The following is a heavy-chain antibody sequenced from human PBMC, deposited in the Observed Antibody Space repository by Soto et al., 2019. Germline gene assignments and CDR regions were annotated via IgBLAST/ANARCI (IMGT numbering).Heavy chain of an antibody. CDR1: GYSFTSYW. J-gene: IGHJ4*02. CDR2: IYPGGSDI. V-gene: IGHV5-51*01. Sequence: GESLKISCKGSGYSFTSYWIGWVRQMPGKGLEWVGIIYPGGSDIRYSPSFEGQVTISADKSISTSYLHWSSLKASDTAMYYCARQKDSSGYYPTLDYWGQGTLVTVSS. CDR3: ARQKDSSGYYPTLDY. D-gene: IGHD3-22*01.